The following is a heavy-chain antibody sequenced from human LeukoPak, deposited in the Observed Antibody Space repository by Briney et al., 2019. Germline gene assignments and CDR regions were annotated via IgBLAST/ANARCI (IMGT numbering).Heavy chain of an antibody. CDR3: ARSRNGSFDY. V-gene: IGHV3-74*01. CDR1: GFTFSSYW. J-gene: IGHJ4*02. CDR2: INSDGRNT. D-gene: IGHD6-25*01. Sequence: GGSLRLSCAASGFTFSSYWMHWVRQAPGKGLVWVSRINSDGRNTSYADSVKGRFTISRDNAKNTLYLQMNSLRAEDTALYYCARSRNGSFDYWGQGTLVTVSS.